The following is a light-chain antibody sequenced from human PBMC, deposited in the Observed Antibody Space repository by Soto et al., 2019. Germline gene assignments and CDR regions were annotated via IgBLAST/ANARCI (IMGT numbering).Light chain of an antibody. J-gene: IGKJ4*01. CDR2: DAS. V-gene: IGKV3-20*01. Sequence: EIVLTQSPGNLSLSPGERATLSCRASQSVSRSYLAWYQQKAGQAPRLLIYDASSRATGIADRFSGSGSGADFSLAITTLEPEDFAVYYCHHYCSSPLTVGGGTKV. CDR3: HHYCSSPLT. CDR1: QSVSRSY.